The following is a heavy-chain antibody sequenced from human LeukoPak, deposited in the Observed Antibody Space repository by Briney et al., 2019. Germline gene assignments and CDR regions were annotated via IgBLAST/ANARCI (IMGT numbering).Heavy chain of an antibody. D-gene: IGHD6-19*01. CDR1: GGSFSGYY. V-gene: IGHV4-34*01. Sequence: SETLSLTCAVHGGSFSGYYWSWIRQPPGKGLERIGEINHSGSTNYNPSLKSRVTISVDTSKNQFSLRLSSVTAADTAVYYCARVQMTSGWRYYFDYWGQGTLVTVSS. CDR2: INHSGST. CDR3: ARVQMTSGWRYYFDY. J-gene: IGHJ4*02.